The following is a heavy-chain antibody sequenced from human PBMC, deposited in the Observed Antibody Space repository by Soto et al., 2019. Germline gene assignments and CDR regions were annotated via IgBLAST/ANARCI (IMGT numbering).Heavy chain of an antibody. J-gene: IGHJ5*02. CDR2: IYHSGGT. CDR1: GGPIISGGYS. Sequence: SETLSLTCAVSGGPIISGGYSWSWIRQPPGKGLEWIGYIYHSGGTYYNPSLKSRVTLSIDRTKKQFSLKLKSVTAADTAVYFCARTMTTSGWFDPWGQGTLVTVSS. D-gene: IGHD4-17*01. CDR3: ARTMTTSGWFDP. V-gene: IGHV4-30-2*01.